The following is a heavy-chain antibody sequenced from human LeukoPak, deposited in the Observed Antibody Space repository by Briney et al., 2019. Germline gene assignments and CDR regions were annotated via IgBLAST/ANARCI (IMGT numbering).Heavy chain of an antibody. CDR1: SESFSGYF. CDR3: TRNNWFDP. J-gene: IGHJ5*02. CDR2: INHSGRT. V-gene: IGHV4-34*01. Sequence: SETLSLTCAIYSESFSGYFWSWIRQPPGKGLEWIGEINHSGRTNYNPSLKSRVTISVDTSKNQFSLKLNSVTAADTAVYYCTRNNWFDPWGQGTLVTVSS.